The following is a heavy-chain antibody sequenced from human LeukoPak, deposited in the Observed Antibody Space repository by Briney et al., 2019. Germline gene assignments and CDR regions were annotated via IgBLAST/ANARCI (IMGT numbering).Heavy chain of an antibody. D-gene: IGHD5-18*01. CDR2: IYYSGST. J-gene: IGHJ6*02. CDR1: GGSISSYY. V-gene: IGHV4-59*01. Sequence: PSETLSLTCTVSGGSISSYYWSWIRQPPGKGLEWIGYIYYSGSTNYNPSLKSRVTISVDTSKNQFSLKLSSVTAADTAVYYCARGVRGYSYGSWYYYGMDVWGQGTTVTVSS. CDR3: ARGVRGYSYGSWYYYGMDV.